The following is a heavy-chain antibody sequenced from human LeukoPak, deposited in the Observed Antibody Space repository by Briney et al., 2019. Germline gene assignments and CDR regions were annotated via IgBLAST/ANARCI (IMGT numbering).Heavy chain of an antibody. V-gene: IGHV3-23*01. Sequence: TGESLRLSCVASGFAFSSFAMSWVRQAPGKGLEWVSGLTGSGSTYHADSVKGRFTISRDNSKNTLSLQMNSLRAEDTAVYYCAKMKGWRLYDYCMDVWGKGTTVTVSS. CDR1: GFAFSSFA. J-gene: IGHJ6*03. CDR2: LTGSGST. D-gene: IGHD2-15*01. CDR3: AKMKGWRLYDYCMDV.